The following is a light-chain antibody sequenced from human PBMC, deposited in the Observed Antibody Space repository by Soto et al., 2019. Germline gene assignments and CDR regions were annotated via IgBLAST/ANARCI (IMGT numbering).Light chain of an antibody. J-gene: IGKJ1*01. CDR1: QGIRDW. CDR3: QQYNSYS. V-gene: IGKV1-5*01. Sequence: DIQMTQSPSSVSASVGDRVTISCRASQGIRDWLAWYQQKPGKAPKLLIYHASTLESGVPSRFSGSGSGTEFTLTISSLQPDDFATYYCQQYNSYSFGQGTKVDIK. CDR2: HAS.